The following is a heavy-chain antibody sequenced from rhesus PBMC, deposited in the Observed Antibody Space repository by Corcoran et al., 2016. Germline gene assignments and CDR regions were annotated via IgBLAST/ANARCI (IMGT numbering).Heavy chain of an antibody. V-gene: IGHV1-138*01. CDR1: GYTFTAYY. D-gene: IGHD1-1*01. CDR2: INPKTGGT. CDR3: GRATGGTDY. Sequence: QVQLVQSGAEVKKPGSSMTVSCKASGYTFTAYYVHWVRQAPGQGLEWMGEINPKTGGTNYAQKFQGRVNMTRDTSTSTAYMELNSLKSEDTAVYYCGRATGGTDYWGQGVLVTVSS. J-gene: IGHJ4*01.